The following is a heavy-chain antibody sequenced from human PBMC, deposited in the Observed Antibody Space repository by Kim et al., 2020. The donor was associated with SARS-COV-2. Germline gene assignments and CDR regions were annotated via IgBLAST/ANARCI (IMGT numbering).Heavy chain of an antibody. V-gene: IGHV3-23*01. CDR1: GFTFSSYA. J-gene: IGHJ6*02. Sequence: GGSLRLSCAASGFTFSSYAMSWVRQAPGKGLEWVSAISGSGGSTYYADSVKGRFTISRDNSKNTLYLQMNSLRAEDTAVYYCAKGSTYYYDSSGYLRSGRPGDYYYYGMDVWGQGTTVTVSS. CDR3: AKGSTYYYDSSGYLRSGRPGDYYYYGMDV. D-gene: IGHD3-22*01. CDR2: ISGSGGST.